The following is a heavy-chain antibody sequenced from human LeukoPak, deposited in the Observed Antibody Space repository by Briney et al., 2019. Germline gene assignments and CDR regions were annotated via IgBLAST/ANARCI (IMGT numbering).Heavy chain of an antibody. Sequence: GGSLRLSCAASGFTFSSYGMHWVHQAPGKGLEWVAFIRYDGSNKYYADSVKGRFTISRDNSKNTLYLQMNSLRAEDTAVYYCAKDFKYGDYVVGMDVWGQGTTVTVSS. J-gene: IGHJ6*02. CDR3: AKDFKYGDYVVGMDV. V-gene: IGHV3-30*02. CDR1: GFTFSSYG. CDR2: IRYDGSNK. D-gene: IGHD4-17*01.